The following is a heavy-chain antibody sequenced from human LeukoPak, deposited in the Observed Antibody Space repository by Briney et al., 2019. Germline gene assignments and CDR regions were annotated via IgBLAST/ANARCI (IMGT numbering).Heavy chain of an antibody. V-gene: IGHV4-61*02. CDR3: ARGYQLLLGDWFDP. CDR1: GGSISSGTYF. CDR2: IYPSGST. Sequence: SETLSLTCIVSGGSISSGTYFWSWIRQPAGKGLEWIGRIYPSGSTNYNPSLKSRVTISIDTSKNQFSLTLSSVTAADTAVYYCARGYQLLLGDWFDPWGQGTLVTVSS. D-gene: IGHD2-2*01. J-gene: IGHJ5*02.